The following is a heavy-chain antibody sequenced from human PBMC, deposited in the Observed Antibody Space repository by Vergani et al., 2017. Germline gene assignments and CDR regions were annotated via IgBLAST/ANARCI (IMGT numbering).Heavy chain of an antibody. D-gene: IGHD4-17*01. CDR3: ARDLSDPYGEGNWFDP. J-gene: IGHJ5*02. CDR2: IYYSGST. Sequence: QVQLQESGPGLVTPSQTLSLTCTVSGGSISSGGYYLSWIRQHPGKGLEWIGYIYYSGSTYYNPSLKSRVTISVDTSKNQFSLNLSSVTAADTAVYYCARDLSDPYGEGNWFDPWGQGTLVTVSS. V-gene: IGHV4-31*03. CDR1: GGSISSGGYY.